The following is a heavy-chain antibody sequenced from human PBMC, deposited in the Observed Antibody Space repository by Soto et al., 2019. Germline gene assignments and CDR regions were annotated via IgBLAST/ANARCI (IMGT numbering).Heavy chain of an antibody. CDR2: INGRSNYV. V-gene: IGHV3-21*01. D-gene: IGHD1-26*01. CDR3: AREDGVVGSSSAFDP. J-gene: IGHJ5*02. Sequence: EVQVVESGGGLVKPGGSLRLSCVFSGFTFSTYTMNWVRQAPGKGLEWVSSINGRSNYVYYADSVKGRFTISRDNAKNSLYLQMNRLRAEDTAISYCAREDGVVGSSSAFDPWGLVTLVTVSS. CDR1: GFTFSTYT.